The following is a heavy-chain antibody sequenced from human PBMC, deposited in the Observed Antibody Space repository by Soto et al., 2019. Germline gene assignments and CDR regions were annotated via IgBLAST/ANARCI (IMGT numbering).Heavy chain of an antibody. CDR3: ASHTTVTQEIHDAFDI. D-gene: IGHD1-1*01. CDR1: GDSVSSNSAA. J-gene: IGHJ3*02. V-gene: IGHV6-1*01. CDR2: TYYRSKWYN. Sequence: QTLSLTCAISGDSVSSNSAAWNWVRRSPSRGLEWLGRTYYRSKWYNDYAVSVKSRITINPDTSKNQFSLQLNSVTPEDTAVYYCASHTTVTQEIHDAFDIWGQRTMVTRLL.